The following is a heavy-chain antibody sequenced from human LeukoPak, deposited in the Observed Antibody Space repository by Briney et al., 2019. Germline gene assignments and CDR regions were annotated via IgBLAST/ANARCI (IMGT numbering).Heavy chain of an antibody. CDR2: ISNDGNNK. J-gene: IGHJ4*02. Sequence: PGGSLRLSCAASGFTFSSYGMHWVRQAPGKGLEWVAVISNDGNNKYYADSVKGRFTISRDNSKNTLYLQLNTLTPEDTAVYYCAKDDYISSPYYFDYWGQGTLVTVSS. CDR1: GFTFSSYG. V-gene: IGHV3-30*18. D-gene: IGHD6-13*01. CDR3: AKDDYISSPYYFDY.